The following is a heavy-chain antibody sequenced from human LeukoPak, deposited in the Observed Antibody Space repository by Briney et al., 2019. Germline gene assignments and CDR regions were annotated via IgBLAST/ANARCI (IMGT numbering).Heavy chain of an antibody. D-gene: IGHD2-2*01. V-gene: IGHV1-2*02. CDR3: ARVPHSDMKYCSSTSCYLYYMDV. J-gene: IGHJ6*03. CDR2: INPNSGGT. CDR1: GYTFTGYY. Sequence: GASVKVSCKASGYTFTGYYMHWVRQAPGQGLEWMGWINPNSGGTNYAQKFQGRVTMTRDTSISTAYMVLSRLRSDDTAVYYCARVPHSDMKYCSSTSCYLYYMDVWGKGTTVTVSS.